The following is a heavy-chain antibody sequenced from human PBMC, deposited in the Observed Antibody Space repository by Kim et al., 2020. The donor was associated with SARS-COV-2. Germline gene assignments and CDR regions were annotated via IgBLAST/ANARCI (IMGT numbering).Heavy chain of an antibody. CDR3: ARGPGAGLVLSYYYYGIDV. J-gene: IGHJ6*02. CDR1: GGSISSYY. CDR2: IYYSGST. Sequence: SETLSLTCTVSGGSISSYYWSWIRQPPGKGLEWIGYIYYSGSTTYNPSLKSRVTISVDTSKNQFSLKLSSVTAADTAVYYCARGPGAGLVLSYYYYGIDVWGQGTTGTVSS. V-gene: IGHV4-59*01. D-gene: IGHD6-19*01.